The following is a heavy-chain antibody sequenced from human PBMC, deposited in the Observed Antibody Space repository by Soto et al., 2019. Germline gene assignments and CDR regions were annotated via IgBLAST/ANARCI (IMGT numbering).Heavy chain of an antibody. CDR2: ISYDGSNK. J-gene: IGHJ4*02. CDR1: GFTFSSYG. V-gene: IGHV3-30*18. CDR3: ANDFTIFDVPSYFDY. Sequence: GGSLRLSCAASGFTFSSYGMHWVRQAPGKGLEWVAVISYDGSNKYYADSVKGRFTISRDNSKNTLYLQMNSLRAEDTAVYYCANDFTIFDVPSYFDYWGQGTLVTVSS. D-gene: IGHD3-3*01.